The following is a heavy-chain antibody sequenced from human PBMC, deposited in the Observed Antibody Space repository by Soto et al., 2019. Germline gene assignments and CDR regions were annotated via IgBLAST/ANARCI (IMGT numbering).Heavy chain of an antibody. J-gene: IGHJ4*02. CDR3: ASPLYGDNVDY. D-gene: IGHD4-17*01. V-gene: IGHV1-8*01. Sequence: QVQLVQSGAEVQKPGASVKVSCKASGYTFTSYDINWVRQATGQGLEWMGWMNPNSGNTGYAQKFQGRVTMTRNTSKSTAYIELRSMRSEDTAVYYCASPLYGDNVDYWGQGTLVTVSS. CDR2: MNPNSGNT. CDR1: GYTFTSYD.